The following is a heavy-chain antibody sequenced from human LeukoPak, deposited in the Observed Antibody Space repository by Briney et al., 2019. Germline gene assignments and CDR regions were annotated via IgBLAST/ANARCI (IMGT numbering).Heavy chain of an antibody. J-gene: IGHJ5*02. V-gene: IGHV1-69*05. CDR1: GGTFSSYA. D-gene: IGHD4-17*01. CDR3: ARGGTTVTVVNWFDP. Sequence: SVKVSCKASGGTFSSYAISWVRQAPGQGLEWMGGIIPIFGTANYAQKFQGRVTITTDESTSTAYMELSSLRSEDTAVYYCARGGTTVTVVNWFDPWGQGTLVTVSS. CDR2: IIPIFGTA.